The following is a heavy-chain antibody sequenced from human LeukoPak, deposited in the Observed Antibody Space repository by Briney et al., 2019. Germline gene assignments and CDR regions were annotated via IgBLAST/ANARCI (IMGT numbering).Heavy chain of an antibody. CDR3: ARDWSPIVVSFHLPPAVDY. CDR1: GYTFTSYA. J-gene: IGHJ4*02. V-gene: IGHV7-4-1*04. CDR2: INTNTGNP. D-gene: IGHD2-21*01. Sequence: GASVKVSCKASGYTFTSYAMNWVRQAPGQGLEWMGWINTNTGNPTYAQGFTGRFVFSLDTSVSMAYLQISSLKAEDTAVYYCARDWSPIVVSFHLPPAVDYWGQGTLVTVSS.